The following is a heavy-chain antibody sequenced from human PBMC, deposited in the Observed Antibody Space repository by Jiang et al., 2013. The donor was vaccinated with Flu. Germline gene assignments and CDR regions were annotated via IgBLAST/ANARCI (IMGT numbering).Heavy chain of an antibody. J-gene: IGHJ6*02. D-gene: IGHD1-26*01. Sequence: PGLVKPSGTLSLTCAVSGGSISSSNWWSWVRQPPGKGLEWIGEIYHSGSTNYNPSLKSRVTISVDKSKNQFSLKLSSVTAADTAVYYCARDREGGSGSSLYYYGMDVWGQGTTVTVSS. CDR2: IYHSGST. CDR3: ARDREGGSGSSLYYYGMDV. V-gene: IGHV4-4*02. CDR1: GGSISSSNW.